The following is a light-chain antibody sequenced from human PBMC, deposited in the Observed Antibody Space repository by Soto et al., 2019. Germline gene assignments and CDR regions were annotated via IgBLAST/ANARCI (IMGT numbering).Light chain of an antibody. CDR2: DVS. CDR1: SSDVGGYNY. J-gene: IGLJ1*01. V-gene: IGLV2-14*01. CDR3: SSYTSSSPYV. Sequence: QSVLTQPASVSGSPGQSITISCTGTSSDVGGYNYVSWYQQHPGKAPKLMIYDVSNRPSGVSNRFTGSQSGNTASLTISGLQAEDEADYYCSSYTSSSPYVFGTGTKVPVL.